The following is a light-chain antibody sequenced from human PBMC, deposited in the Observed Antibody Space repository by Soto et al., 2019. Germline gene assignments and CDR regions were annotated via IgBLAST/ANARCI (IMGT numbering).Light chain of an antibody. CDR1: ESISSW. CDR3: QQYHAFYT. CDR2: KAS. J-gene: IGKJ2*01. Sequence: DIQMTQSPSTLSASVGDRVTITCRASESISSWLAWYQQKPGEAPKLLIYKASNLESGVPSRFSGSRSGTEFTLTISSLQPDDFATYYCQQYHAFYTFGQGTKLEIK. V-gene: IGKV1-5*03.